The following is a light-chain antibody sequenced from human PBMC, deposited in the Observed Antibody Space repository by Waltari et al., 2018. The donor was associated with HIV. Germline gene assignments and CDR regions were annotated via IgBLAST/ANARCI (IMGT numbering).Light chain of an antibody. CDR2: DAS. J-gene: IGKJ4*01. CDR3: QQRSNWPLT. Sequence: EIVLTQSPVTLSLSPGERATLSCRASQSVSSYLAWYQQKPGQVPRLLICDASTRATGIPAMFSRSGSGTDFTLTISSLGPEDFAVYYCQQRSNWPLTFGGGTKVEIK. CDR1: QSVSSY. V-gene: IGKV3-11*01.